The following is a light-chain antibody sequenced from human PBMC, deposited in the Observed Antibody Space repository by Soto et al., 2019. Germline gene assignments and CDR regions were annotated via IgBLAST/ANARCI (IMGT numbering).Light chain of an antibody. Sequence: QSVLTQPASVSGSPGQSITISCTGTSSDVGGYNHVSWYQHPPGKAPKLILFVVSDRPSGVSHRFSGSKSGNTASLTISGLQAEDEADYYCCSYTSRSTVVFGGGTKLTVL. CDR1: SSDVGGYNH. V-gene: IGLV2-14*01. CDR3: CSYTSRSTVV. J-gene: IGLJ2*01. CDR2: VVS.